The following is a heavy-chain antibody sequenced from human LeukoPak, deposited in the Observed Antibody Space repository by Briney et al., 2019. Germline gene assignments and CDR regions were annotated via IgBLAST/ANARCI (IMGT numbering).Heavy chain of an antibody. V-gene: IGHV1-69*01. D-gene: IGHD6-6*01. CDR1: GGTFSSYA. J-gene: IGHJ6*02. CDR3: ARIQIAARPGYYYYGMDV. Sequence: SVQVSCKASGGTFSSYAISWVRQAPGQGLEWMGGIIPIFGTANYAQKFQGRVTITADESTSTAYMELSSLRSEDTAVYYCARIQIAARPGYYYYGMDVWGQGTTVTVSS. CDR2: IIPIFGTA.